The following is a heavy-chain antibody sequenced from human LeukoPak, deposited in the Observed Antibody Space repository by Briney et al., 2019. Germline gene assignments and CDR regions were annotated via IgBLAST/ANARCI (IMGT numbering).Heavy chain of an antibody. CDR2: INHSGST. J-gene: IGHJ6*04. Sequence: SETLSLTCAVYGGSFSGYYWSWIRQPPGKGLEWIGGINHSGSTNYNPSLKSRVTISVDTSKNQFSLKLSSVTAADTAVYYCAGHIVVVPAAIGYYYYGMDVWGKGTTVTVSS. V-gene: IGHV4-34*01. CDR3: AGHIVVVPAAIGYYYYGMDV. D-gene: IGHD2-2*01. CDR1: GGSFSGYY.